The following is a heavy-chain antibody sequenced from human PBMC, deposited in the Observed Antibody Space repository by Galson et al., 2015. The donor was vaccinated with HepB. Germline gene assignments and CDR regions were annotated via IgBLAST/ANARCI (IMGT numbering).Heavy chain of an antibody. D-gene: IGHD3-22*01. J-gene: IGHJ6*02. V-gene: IGHV3-23*01. CDR1: GFTFSSYA. CDR3: ATFLYYDSSGYYPYYYYYGMDV. Sequence: SLRLSCAASGFTFSSYAMSWVRQAPGKGLEWVSAISGSGGSTYYADSVKGRFTRSRDNSKNTLYLQMNSLRAEDTAVYYCATFLYYDSSGYYPYYYYYGMDVWGQGTTVTVSS. CDR2: ISGSGGST.